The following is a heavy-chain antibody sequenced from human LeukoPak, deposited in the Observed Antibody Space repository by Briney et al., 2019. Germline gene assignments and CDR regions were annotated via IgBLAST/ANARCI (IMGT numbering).Heavy chain of an antibody. CDR2: ITRFTGTT. CDR3: ARDTRLMYYFDF. D-gene: IGHD2-2*01. CDR1: GFTFSNYA. Sequence: SGGSLRLSCAASGFTFSNYAMTWVRQAPGRGLEWISTITRFTGTTYYADSVKGRFTISRGDSNNTLYLQMNNLRAGDTAVYYCARDTRLMYYFDFWGQGALVTVFS. J-gene: IGHJ4*02. V-gene: IGHV3-23*01.